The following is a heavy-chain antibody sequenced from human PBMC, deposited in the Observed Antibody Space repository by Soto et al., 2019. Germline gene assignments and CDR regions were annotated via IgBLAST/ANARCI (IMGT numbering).Heavy chain of an antibody. Sequence: TGGSLRLSCAASGFTFSSYWMSWVRQAPGKGLEWVANIKQDGSEKYYVDSVKGRFTISRDNAKNSLYLQMNSLRAEDTAVYYCARDPFRYYDFWSGYYTGYFDYWGQGTLVTVSS. CDR1: GFTFSSYW. CDR2: IKQDGSEK. CDR3: ARDPFRYYDFWSGYYTGYFDY. D-gene: IGHD3-3*01. J-gene: IGHJ4*02. V-gene: IGHV3-7*01.